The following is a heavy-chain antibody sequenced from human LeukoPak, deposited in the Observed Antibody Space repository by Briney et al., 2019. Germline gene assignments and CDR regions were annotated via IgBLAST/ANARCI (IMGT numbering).Heavy chain of an antibody. Sequence: GGSLRLSCAASGFTFSDYSMNWVRQAPGTGLEWVSSISSGGSYIYYADSVKGRFTISRDNAKNSLYLQMNSLRAEDTAVYYCARDGPKYCSNGVCYAPVDPWGHGTLVTVSS. J-gene: IGHJ5*02. D-gene: IGHD2-8*01. CDR1: GFTFSDYS. V-gene: IGHV3-21*01. CDR3: ARDGPKYCSNGVCYAPVDP. CDR2: ISSGGSYI.